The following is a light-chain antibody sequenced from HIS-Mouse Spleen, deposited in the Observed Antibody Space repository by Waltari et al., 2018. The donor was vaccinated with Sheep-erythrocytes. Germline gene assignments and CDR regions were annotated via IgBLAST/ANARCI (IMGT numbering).Light chain of an antibody. J-gene: IGKJ2*01. CDR1: QGIRND. CDR3: LQDYNYPYT. Sequence: AIQMTQSPSSLSASVGDRVTITCRASQGIRNDLGWYQQKPGKAPKFLIYAASSLQSRVPSRCSGSGSGTDLTLTISSLQPEDFATYYCLQDYNYPYTFGQGTKLEIK. V-gene: IGKV1-6*01. CDR2: AAS.